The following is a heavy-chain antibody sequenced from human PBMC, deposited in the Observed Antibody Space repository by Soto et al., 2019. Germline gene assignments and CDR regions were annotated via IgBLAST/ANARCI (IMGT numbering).Heavy chain of an antibody. V-gene: IGHV1-18*04. D-gene: IGHD6-19*01. Sequence: QVQLVQSGGEMKRPGASVKVSCKASGYTFTSYSVNWVRQAPGQGLEWMGWISGYNGNTNYAQKYQGRVTMTTDTSTSTIYMELRSLRSDDTAVYYCAIVLGIAVAADYWGQGTLVTVSS. J-gene: IGHJ4*02. CDR2: ISGYNGNT. CDR3: AIVLGIAVAADY. CDR1: GYTFTSYS.